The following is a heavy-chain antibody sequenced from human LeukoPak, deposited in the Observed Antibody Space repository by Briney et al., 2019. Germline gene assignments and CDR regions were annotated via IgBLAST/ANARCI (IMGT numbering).Heavy chain of an antibody. V-gene: IGHV3-23*01. CDR2: ISGSGGST. D-gene: IGHD3-10*01. CDR3: AKNGEVLSWFDP. J-gene: IGHJ5*02. CDR1: GFTVSSNY. Sequence: GGSLRLSCAASGFTVSSNYMNWVRQAPGKGLEWVSAISGSGGSTYYADSVKGRFTISRDNSKNTLYLQMNSLRAEDTAVYSCAKNGEVLSWFDPWGQGTLVTVSS.